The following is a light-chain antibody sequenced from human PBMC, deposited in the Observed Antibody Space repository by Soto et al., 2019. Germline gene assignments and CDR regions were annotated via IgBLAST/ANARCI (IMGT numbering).Light chain of an antibody. CDR2: EVN. J-gene: IGLJ1*01. V-gene: IGLV2-8*01. CDR3: SSYAGINNLGV. CDR1: SSDVGGYKY. Sequence: QSALTQPPSASGSPGQSVTISCTGTSSDVGGYKYVSWYQQHPGKAPKLMIFEVNKWPSGVPDRFSGSKSANTASLTVSGLQAEDEADYYCSSYAGINNLGVFGTGTKVTVL.